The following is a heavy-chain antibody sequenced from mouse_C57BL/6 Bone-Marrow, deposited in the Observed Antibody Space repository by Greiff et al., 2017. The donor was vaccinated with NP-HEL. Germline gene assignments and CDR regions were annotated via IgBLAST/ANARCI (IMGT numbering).Heavy chain of an antibody. CDR2: IYPGSGNT. V-gene: IGHV1-76*01. CDR3: AYDFFAY. D-gene: IGHD2-4*01. CDR1: GYTFTDYY. J-gene: IGHJ3*01. Sequence: QVQLKESGAELVRPGASVKLSCKASGYTFTDYYINWVKQRPGQGLEWIARIYPGSGNTYYNEKFKGKATLTAEKSSSTAYMQLSSLTSEDSAVYFCAYDFFAYWGQGTLVTVSA.